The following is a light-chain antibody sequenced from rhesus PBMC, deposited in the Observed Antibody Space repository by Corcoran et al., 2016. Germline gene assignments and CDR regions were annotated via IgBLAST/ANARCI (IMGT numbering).Light chain of an antibody. J-gene: IGKJ3*01. V-gene: IGKV1-25*02. CDR3: QQYNSVPFP. CDR1: QGISSY. CDR2: SAT. Sequence: DIQMTQSPSSVSASVGDRVTITCRASQGISSYLAWYQQKPGKAPKLLIYSATTLQRGVPSRFSGSGVWTEFTLTISRLQPEDFATYYCQQYNSVPFPFGPETKLDIK.